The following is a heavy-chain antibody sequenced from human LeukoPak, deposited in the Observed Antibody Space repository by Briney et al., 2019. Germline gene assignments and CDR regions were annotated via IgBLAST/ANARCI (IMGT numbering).Heavy chain of an antibody. CDR1: GFTFSSHW. J-gene: IGHJ4*02. Sequence: GGCLRLSLAASGFTFSSHWMHWVRQAPGKGRVLVSRISGDGTITSYADSVKGRFTISRDNTNNTLFLQMNSLRAEDTAVYYCARGGAATGRTLDYWGQGTLVTVSS. V-gene: IGHV3-74*01. CDR3: ARGGAATGRTLDY. CDR2: ISGDGTIT. D-gene: IGHD6-13*01.